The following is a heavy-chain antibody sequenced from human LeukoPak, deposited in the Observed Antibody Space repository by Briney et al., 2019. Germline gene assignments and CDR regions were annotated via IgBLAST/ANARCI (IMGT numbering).Heavy chain of an antibody. J-gene: IGHJ5*02. D-gene: IGHD1-26*01. CDR3: AKIVGAPNWFDP. CDR1: GGSISSSSYY. CDR2: IYYSGST. Sequence: SETLSLTCTLSGGSISSSSYYWGWLRQPPGKGLEWIGSIYYSGSTYYNPSLKSRVTISVDTSKNQFSLNLSSATAADTAVYYCAKIVGAPNWFDPWGQGTLVSVSS. V-gene: IGHV4-39*07.